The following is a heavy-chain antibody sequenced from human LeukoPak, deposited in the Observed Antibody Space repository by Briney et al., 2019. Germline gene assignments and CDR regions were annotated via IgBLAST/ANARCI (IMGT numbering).Heavy chain of an antibody. D-gene: IGHD3-3*01. CDR1: GYTFTSYD. CDR2: MNPNSGNT. V-gene: IGHV1-8*03. CDR3: ARGLRPNYDFWSGYNAFDI. Sequence: ASVKVSCKASGYTFTSYDINWVRQATGQGLEWMGWMNPNSGNTGYAQKFQGRVTITRNTSISTAYMELSSLRSEDTAVYYCARGLRPNYDFWSGYNAFDIWGQGTMVTVSS. J-gene: IGHJ3*02.